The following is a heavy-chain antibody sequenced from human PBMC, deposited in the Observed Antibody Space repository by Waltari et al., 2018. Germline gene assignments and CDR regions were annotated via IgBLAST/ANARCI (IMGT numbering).Heavy chain of an antibody. CDR3: ATYPHRQSGYDI. V-gene: IGHV1-24*01. D-gene: IGHD5-12*01. Sequence: QVQLEQSGGEEKKPGASVKVSCKVSGYTLTDVSMHWVRQAPGKGLEWIGGYDPETAEIISAQRFHGTVTMTEDTSSETAHMELSSLTSDDTAVYYCATYPHRQSGYDIWGQGPLVTFSS. CDR1: GYTLTDVS. J-gene: IGHJ4*02. CDR2: YDPETAEI.